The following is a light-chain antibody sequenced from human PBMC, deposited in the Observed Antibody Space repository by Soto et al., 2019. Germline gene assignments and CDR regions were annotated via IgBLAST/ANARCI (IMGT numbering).Light chain of an antibody. CDR1: QSVSSN. V-gene: IGKV3-15*01. CDR3: QQFNNWPLDPMYT. Sequence: VVMTQSPATLSVSPGERATLSCRASQSVSSNLAWYQQRPGQAPRLLIYGASTRATGIPARFSGSGSGTECTLTIRRRQSEDFAVYYCQQFNNWPLDPMYTFGQGTKLEIK. J-gene: IGKJ2*01. CDR2: GAS.